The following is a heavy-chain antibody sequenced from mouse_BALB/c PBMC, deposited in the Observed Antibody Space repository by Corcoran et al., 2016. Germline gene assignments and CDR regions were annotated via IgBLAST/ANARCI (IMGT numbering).Heavy chain of an antibody. CDR3: ARGSSGYLYYYAMDY. CDR1: GYTFTSYV. J-gene: IGHJ4*01. Sequence: EVQLQQSGPELLKPGASVKMSCKACGYTFTSYVMHWVKQKPGQGLEWIGYINPYNDGTKYNEKFKGKATLTSDKSSSTAYMELSSLTSEDSAVYYCARGSSGYLYYYAMDYWGQGTSVTVSS. D-gene: IGHD3-1*01. CDR2: INPYNDGT. V-gene: IGHV1S136*01.